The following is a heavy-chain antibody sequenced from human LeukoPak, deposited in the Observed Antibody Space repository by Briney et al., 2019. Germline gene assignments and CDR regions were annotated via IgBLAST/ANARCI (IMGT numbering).Heavy chain of an antibody. D-gene: IGHD6-13*01. Sequence: SETLSLTCTVSGGSISTYYWSWIRQHPGKGLEWIRDIYSSGSTYYNPSLKSRVTISVDTSKNQFSLKLSSVTAADTAVYYCARLRFSAAAGQGDWFDPWGQGTLVTVSS. J-gene: IGHJ5*02. CDR3: ARLRFSAAAGQGDWFDP. V-gene: IGHV4-4*08. CDR1: GGSISTYY. CDR2: IYSSGST.